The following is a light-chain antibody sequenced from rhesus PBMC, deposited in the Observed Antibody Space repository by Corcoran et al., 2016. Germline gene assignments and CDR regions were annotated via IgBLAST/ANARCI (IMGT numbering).Light chain of an antibody. V-gene: IGLV2-23*01. CDR1: SNAVGGYDY. J-gene: IGLJ1*01. Sequence: QAALTQPPSVSGSPGQSVTISCTGTSNAVGGYDYVSWYQQHPGTAPKLMIYEVSKRPSGVSDRFSGSKSGNTASLTISGLQAEDEADYYCSSYAGSNTYIFGAGTRLTVL. CDR2: EVS. CDR3: SSYAGSNTYI.